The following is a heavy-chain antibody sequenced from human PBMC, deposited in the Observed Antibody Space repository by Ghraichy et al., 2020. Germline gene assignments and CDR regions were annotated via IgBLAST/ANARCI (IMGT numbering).Heavy chain of an antibody. CDR3: ARHLSIAAFDY. V-gene: IGHV4-39*01. J-gene: IGHJ4*02. Sequence: SETLSLTCTVSGGSISSSSYYRGWIRQPPGKGLEWIGSIYYSGSTYYNPSLKSRVTISVDTSKNQFSLKLSSVTAADTAVYYCARHLSIAAFDYWGQGTLVTVSS. CDR1: GGSISSSSYY. CDR2: IYYSGST. D-gene: IGHD6-6*01.